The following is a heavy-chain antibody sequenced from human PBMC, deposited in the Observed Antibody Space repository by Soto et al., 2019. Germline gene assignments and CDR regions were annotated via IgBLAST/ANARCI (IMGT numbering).Heavy chain of an antibody. Sequence: GGSLRLSCAASGFTFSSYSMNWVRQAPGKGLEWVSYISSTGGTIYYADSVRGRFTISRDSAKNSLYLQMNSLRAEDTAVYYCAREIQDDNGFFLDYWGQGTLVTVSS. CDR2: ISSTGGTI. D-gene: IGHD1-1*01. CDR3: AREIQDDNGFFLDY. CDR1: GFTFSSYS. V-gene: IGHV3-48*01. J-gene: IGHJ4*02.